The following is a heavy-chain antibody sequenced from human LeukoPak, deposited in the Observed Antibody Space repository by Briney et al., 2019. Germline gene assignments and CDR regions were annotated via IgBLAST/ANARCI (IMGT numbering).Heavy chain of an antibody. J-gene: IGHJ4*02. CDR1: GFTLSSYA. Sequence: GGSLRLSCAASGFTLSSYAMSCVRQAPGKGLEWVSAISDSGDYTYYADSVKGRFTISRDNSKNTLYLHVMSLRAEDTAVYYCSKDTSIGKYCASGVCSPFDYWGQGTLVTVSS. D-gene: IGHD2-8*01. CDR2: ISDSGDYT. CDR3: SKDTSIGKYCASGVCSPFDY. V-gene: IGHV3-23*01.